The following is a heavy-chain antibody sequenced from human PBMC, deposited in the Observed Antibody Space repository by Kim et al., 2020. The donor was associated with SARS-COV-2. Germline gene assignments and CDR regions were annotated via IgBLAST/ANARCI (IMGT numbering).Heavy chain of an antibody. CDR1: GGTFSSYA. J-gene: IGHJ4*02. CDR2: IIPIFGTA. D-gene: IGHD3-22*01. CDR3: ARVTDYYDSSGYYYFDY. Sequence: SVKVSCKASGGTFSSYAISWVRQAPGQGLEWMGGIIPIFGTANYAQKFQGRVTITADESTSTAYMELSSLRSEDTAVYYCARVTDYYDSSGYYYFDYWGQGTLVTVSS. V-gene: IGHV1-69*13.